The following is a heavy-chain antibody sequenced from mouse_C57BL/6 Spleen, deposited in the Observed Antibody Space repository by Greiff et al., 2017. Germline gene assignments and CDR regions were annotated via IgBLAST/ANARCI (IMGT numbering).Heavy chain of an antibody. J-gene: IGHJ2*01. D-gene: IGHD4-1*01. CDR3: ARNLLGVDY. Sequence: QVQLKQPGAELVRPGSSVKLSCKASGYTFTSYWMDWVKQRPGQGLEWIGNIYPSDSETHYNQKFKDKATLTVDKSSSTAYMQLSSLTSEDSAVYCDARNLLGVDYWGQGTTLTVSS. V-gene: IGHV1-61*01. CDR2: IYPSDSET. CDR1: GYTFTSYW.